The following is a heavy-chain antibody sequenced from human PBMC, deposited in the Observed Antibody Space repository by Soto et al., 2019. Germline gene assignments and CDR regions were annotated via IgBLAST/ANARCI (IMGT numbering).Heavy chain of an antibody. CDR2: IIPIFGTA. J-gene: IGHJ5*02. Sequence: QVQLVQSGAEVKKPGSSVKVSCKASGGTFSSYAISWVRQAPGQGLEWMGGIIPIFGTANYAQKFQGRVTITADESTSTAYMELSSMRSEDTAVYYCAGEVAGIQLWNWFDPWGQGTLVTVSS. D-gene: IGHD5-18*01. V-gene: IGHV1-69*01. CDR1: GGTFSSYA. CDR3: AGEVAGIQLWNWFDP.